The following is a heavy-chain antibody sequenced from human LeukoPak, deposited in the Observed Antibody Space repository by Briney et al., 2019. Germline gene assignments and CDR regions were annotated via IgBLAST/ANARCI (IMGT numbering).Heavy chain of an antibody. D-gene: IGHD6-13*01. J-gene: IGHJ6*02. V-gene: IGHV3-9*01. CDR1: GFTFDDYA. Sequence: GGSLRLSCAASGFTFDDYAMHWVRQAPGKGLEWVSGISWNSGSIGYADSVKGRFTISRGNAKNSLYLQMNSLRAEDTALYYCAKGAGYSSSWYYYYYGMDVWGQGTTVTVSS. CDR3: AKGAGYSSSWYYYYYGMDV. CDR2: ISWNSGSI.